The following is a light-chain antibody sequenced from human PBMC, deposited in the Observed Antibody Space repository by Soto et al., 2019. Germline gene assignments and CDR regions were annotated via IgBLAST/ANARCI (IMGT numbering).Light chain of an antibody. CDR1: QSVSSD. CDR2: GAS. Sequence: EIVMTQSPATLSVSPGERATLSCRASQSVSSDLAWYQQKPGQAPRLLIYGASTRATGIPATFSGSGSGTEFTITITSLQSEDFAVYYCQQYNEWPLTFGGGTKVEIK. J-gene: IGKJ4*01. V-gene: IGKV3-15*01. CDR3: QQYNEWPLT.